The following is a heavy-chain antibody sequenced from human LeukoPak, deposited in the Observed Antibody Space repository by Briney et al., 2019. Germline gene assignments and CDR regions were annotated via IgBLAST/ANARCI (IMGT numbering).Heavy chain of an antibody. V-gene: IGHV3-48*01. J-gene: IGHJ4*02. Sequence: GGSLRLSCAASGFIFSSSWMSWVRQAPGKGLEWVSYIDSSSSTIYYADSVKGRFTVSRDNAKNSLDLQMNSLRADDTAVYYCVRDRGISFYFDYWGQGTLVTVSS. CDR1: GFIFSSSW. CDR3: VRDRGISFYFDY. D-gene: IGHD3-16*02. CDR2: IDSSSSTI.